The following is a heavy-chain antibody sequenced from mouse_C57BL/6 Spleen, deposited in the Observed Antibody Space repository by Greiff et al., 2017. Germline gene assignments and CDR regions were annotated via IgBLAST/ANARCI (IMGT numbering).Heavy chain of an antibody. CDR3: ARGGNWDVAAY. CDR2: INPNNGGT. J-gene: IGHJ3*01. Sequence: VQLQQSGPELVKPGASVKIPCKASGYTFTDYNMDWVKQSHGKSLEWIGDINPNNGGTIYNQKFKGKATLTVDKSSSPAYMERRSLTSEDTAVYYCARGGNWDVAAYWGQGTLVTVSA. D-gene: IGHD4-1*02. V-gene: IGHV1-18*01. CDR1: GYTFTDYN.